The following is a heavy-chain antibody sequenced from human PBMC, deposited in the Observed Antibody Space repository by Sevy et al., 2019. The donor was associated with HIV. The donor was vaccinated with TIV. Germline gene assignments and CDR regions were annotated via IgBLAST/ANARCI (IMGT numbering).Heavy chain of an antibody. V-gene: IGHV3-53*01. CDR1: GFTVSSVY. Sequence: GGSLRLSCAASGFTVSSVYMSWVRQAPGKGLEWVSLIYDAGSTYFADSVEGRFTISRDDSKNTLYLQMNSLRAEDTAVYCCARESGYSSSPGAFDIWGQGTMVTVSS. CDR3: ARESGYSSSPGAFDI. CDR2: IYDAGST. J-gene: IGHJ3*02. D-gene: IGHD6-19*01.